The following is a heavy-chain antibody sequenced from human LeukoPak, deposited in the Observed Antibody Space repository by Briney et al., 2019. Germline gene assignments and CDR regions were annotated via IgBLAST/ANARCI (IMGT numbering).Heavy chain of an antibody. Sequence: GGSLRLSCAASGFTLSSHGMSWVRRAPGKGLEWVSAIGDSGDSTYYADSVKGRFTISRDTSKNTLYLQMNSLRAEDTAVYYCARDSPVCSYWGQGTLVTVSS. D-gene: IGHD3-10*02. V-gene: IGHV3-23*01. CDR1: GFTLSSHG. J-gene: IGHJ4*02. CDR3: ARDSPVCSY. CDR2: IGDSGDST.